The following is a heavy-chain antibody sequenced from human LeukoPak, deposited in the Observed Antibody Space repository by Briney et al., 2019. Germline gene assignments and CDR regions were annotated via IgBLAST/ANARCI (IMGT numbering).Heavy chain of an antibody. Sequence: GGSLRLSCVASGFTFSSNGMHWVRQAPGKGLEWVTFIKYDGSKKYYADSVKGRFTISRDNSKNTLYLEMNSLRAEDTAVYYCAKDIGSYYDYWGQGILVTVSS. J-gene: IGHJ4*02. V-gene: IGHV3-30*02. CDR2: IKYDGSKK. CDR1: GFTFSSNG. CDR3: AKDIGSYYDY. D-gene: IGHD3-10*01.